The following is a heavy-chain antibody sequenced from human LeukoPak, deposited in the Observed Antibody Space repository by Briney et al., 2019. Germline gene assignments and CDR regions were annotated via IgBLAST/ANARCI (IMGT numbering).Heavy chain of an antibody. Sequence: PGGSLRLSCVVSGLTFSTYGMTWVRQAPGKGLEWVSAISGSGENTYYADPVKGRFPISRDNSKNTMYLQMNNLRVEDTALYYCAKDRGYWGQGTQVTVSS. V-gene: IGHV3-23*01. D-gene: IGHD5-24*01. CDR1: GLTFSTYG. J-gene: IGHJ4*02. CDR2: ISGSGENT. CDR3: AKDRGY.